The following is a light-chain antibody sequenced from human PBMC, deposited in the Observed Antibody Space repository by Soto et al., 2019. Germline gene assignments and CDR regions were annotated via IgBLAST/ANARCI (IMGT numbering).Light chain of an antibody. Sequence: DIQMTQSPSTLSASVGDRVTITCRASQSISSWLAWYQQKQGKAPKLLIYHASILESGVPSRFSGSGSETEFTLTINSLQPADFGTYYCQQYNSYSLTFGQGTKVDIK. V-gene: IGKV1-5*01. J-gene: IGKJ1*01. CDR1: QSISSW. CDR3: QQYNSYSLT. CDR2: HAS.